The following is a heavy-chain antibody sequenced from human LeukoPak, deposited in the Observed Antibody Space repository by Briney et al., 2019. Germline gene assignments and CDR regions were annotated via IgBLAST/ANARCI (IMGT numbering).Heavy chain of an antibody. V-gene: IGHV3-66*01. CDR1: GFTFSSNY. CDR3: ARGWFGEFYE. D-gene: IGHD3-10*01. CDR2: IYSGGST. Sequence: GGSLRLSCAAAGFTFSSNYMSSVRQAPGKGLECVSFIYSGGSTYYADSVKGRFTISRDNSKNTLYLQMNSLRAEDTAVYYCARGWFGEFYEWGEGTLVTLSS. J-gene: IGHJ4*02.